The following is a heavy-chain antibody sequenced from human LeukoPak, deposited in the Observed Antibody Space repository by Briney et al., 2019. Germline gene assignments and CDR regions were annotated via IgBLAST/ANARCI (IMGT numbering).Heavy chain of an antibody. D-gene: IGHD4-17*01. CDR2: IIPILGIA. V-gene: IGHV1-69*04. J-gene: IGHJ4*02. Sequence: SVKVSCKASGGTFSSYAISWVRQAPGQGLEWMGRIIPILGIANYAQKFQGRVTITADKSTSTAYMELSSLRSEDTAVYYCARDSNGDYGYYFDYWRQGTLVTVSS. CDR1: GGTFSSYA. CDR3: ARDSNGDYGYYFDY.